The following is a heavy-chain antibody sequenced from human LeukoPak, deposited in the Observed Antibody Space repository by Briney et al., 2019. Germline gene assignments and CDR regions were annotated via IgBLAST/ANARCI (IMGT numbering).Heavy chain of an antibody. Sequence: SETLSLTCTVSGGSISSYYWSWIRQPPGKGLEWIGEINHNGSTNYNPSLKSRVTISVDTSKNQFSLKLSSVTAADTAVYYCARGLRGGATNDYWGQGTLVTVSS. J-gene: IGHJ4*02. CDR1: GGSISSYY. V-gene: IGHV4-34*01. CDR2: INHNGST. D-gene: IGHD1-26*01. CDR3: ARGLRGGATNDY.